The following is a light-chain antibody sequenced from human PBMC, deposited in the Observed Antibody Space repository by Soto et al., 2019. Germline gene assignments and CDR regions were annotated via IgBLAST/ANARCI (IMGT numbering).Light chain of an antibody. J-gene: IGLJ3*02. CDR2: DVT. CDR3: CSYTGSVWV. Sequence: QSALTQPRSVSGSPGQSVTISCTGTSNDVGTYDYVSWYQQHTGRVPQLVIYDVTKRPSGVPDRFSGSKSGNTASLTISGLQAEDEADYYCCSYTGSVWVFGGGTQLTVL. V-gene: IGLV2-11*01. CDR1: SNDVGTYDY.